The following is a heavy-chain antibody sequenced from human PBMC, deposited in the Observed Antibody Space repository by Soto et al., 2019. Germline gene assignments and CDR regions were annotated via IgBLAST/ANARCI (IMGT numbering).Heavy chain of an antibody. D-gene: IGHD6-6*01. V-gene: IGHV4-31*03. J-gene: IGHJ6*02. CDR2: IYYSGST. CDR3: ARELSSSGPDYYYGMDV. CDR1: GGSISSGGYY. Sequence: PSETLSLTCTVSGGSISSGGYYWSWIRQHPGKGLEWIGYIYYSGSTYYNPSLKSRVTISVDTSKNRFSLKLSSVTAADTAVYYCARELSSSGPDYYYGMDVWGQGTTVTVSS.